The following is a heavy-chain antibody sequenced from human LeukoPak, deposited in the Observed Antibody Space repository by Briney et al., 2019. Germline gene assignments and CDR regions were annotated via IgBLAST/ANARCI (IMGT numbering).Heavy chain of an antibody. V-gene: IGHV3-48*04. Sequence: GGSLRLSCAASGFTFSSNSMNWVRQAPGKGLEWVSYISSTGGTIYYADSMKGRFTISRDNAKNSLYLQMNSLRVEDTAVYYCAREDQQLVNLDYWGQGTLVTVSS. J-gene: IGHJ4*02. D-gene: IGHD6-6*01. CDR1: GFTFSSNS. CDR2: ISSTGGTI. CDR3: AREDQQLVNLDY.